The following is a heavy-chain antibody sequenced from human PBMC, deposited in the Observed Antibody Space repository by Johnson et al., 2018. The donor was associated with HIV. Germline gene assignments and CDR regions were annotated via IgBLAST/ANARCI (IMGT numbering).Heavy chain of an antibody. CDR2: INQDGSEE. J-gene: IGHJ3*02. Sequence: VQLVESGGGLVQPGGSLRLSCAASGFTVSSNYMSWVRQAPGKGLEWVANINQDGSEEYYVDSVKGRFTISRDNAKNSLYLQLNSLTVADTAVYYCARERGPWKHLWLRDAFDIWGQGTMVTVSS. CDR3: ARERGPWKHLWLRDAFDI. CDR1: GFTVSSNY. V-gene: IGHV3-7*01. D-gene: IGHD5-18*01.